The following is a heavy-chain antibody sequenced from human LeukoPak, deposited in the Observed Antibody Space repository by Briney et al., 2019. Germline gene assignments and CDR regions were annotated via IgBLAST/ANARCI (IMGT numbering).Heavy chain of an antibody. Sequence: PGGSLRLSCAASGFTFSSYSMNWVRQAPGKGQEWVSYISSSSSTIYYADSVKGRFTISRDNAKNSLYLQMNSLRAEDTAVYYCARGGLEVVVPAAILFLFHYYYGMDVWGQGTTVTVSS. V-gene: IGHV3-48*04. D-gene: IGHD2-2*01. CDR2: ISSSSSTI. CDR3: ARGGLEVVVPAAILFLFHYYYGMDV. CDR1: GFTFSSYS. J-gene: IGHJ6*02.